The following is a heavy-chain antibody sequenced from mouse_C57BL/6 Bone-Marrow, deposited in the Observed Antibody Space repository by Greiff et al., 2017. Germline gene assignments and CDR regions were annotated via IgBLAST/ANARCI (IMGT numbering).Heavy chain of an antibody. J-gene: IGHJ4*01. D-gene: IGHD1-1*01. CDR2: ISNGGGST. CDR1: GFTFSDYY. CDR3: ARHAGSSSYYAMDY. V-gene: IGHV5-12*01. Sequence: EVMLVESGGGLVQPGGSLKLSCAASGFTFSDYYMYWVRQTPEKRLEWVAYISNGGGSTYYPDTVKGRFTISSDNAMNTQSLHMRRLKSEATAMYYCARHAGSSSYYAMDYWGQGTSVTVSS.